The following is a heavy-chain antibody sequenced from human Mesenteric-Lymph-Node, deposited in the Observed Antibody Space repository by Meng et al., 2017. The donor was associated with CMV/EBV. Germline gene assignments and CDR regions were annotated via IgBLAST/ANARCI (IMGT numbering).Heavy chain of an antibody. CDR1: GGSISSYY. CDR3: ARATYCSSTSCLDY. CDR2: IYYSGST. V-gene: IGHV4-59*01. D-gene: IGHD2-2*01. Sequence: GSLRLFCTVSGGSISSYYWSWIRQPPGKGLEWIGYIYYSGSTNYNPSLKSRVTISVDTSKNQFSLKLSSVTAADTAVYYCARATYCSSTSCLDYWGQGTLVTVSS. J-gene: IGHJ4*02.